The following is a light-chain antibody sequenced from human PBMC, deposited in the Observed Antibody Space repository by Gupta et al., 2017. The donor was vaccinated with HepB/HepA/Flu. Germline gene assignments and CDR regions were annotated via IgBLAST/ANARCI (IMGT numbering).Light chain of an antibody. J-gene: IGKJ4*01. CDR2: DAS. CDR3: QQEDNLPLT. CDR1: QEISNY. V-gene: IGKV1-33*01. Sequence: DIQMTQSPSSLSASVGDRVTITCQASQEISNYLNWYQQKPGQAPKLLIYDASNLETGVPSRFSGSGSGTDFTFTISSLQPEDIAIYYCQQEDNLPLTFGGGTKVEIK.